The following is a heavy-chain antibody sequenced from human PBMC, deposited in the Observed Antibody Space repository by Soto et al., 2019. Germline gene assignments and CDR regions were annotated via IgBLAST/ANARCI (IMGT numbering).Heavy chain of an antibody. CDR2: IYSGGST. CDR3: AREKQLVSYYYGMDV. J-gene: IGHJ6*02. D-gene: IGHD6-6*01. V-gene: IGHV3-53*02. Sequence: EVQLVETGGGLIQPGGSLRLSCAASGFTVSSNYMSWVRQAPGKGLEWVSVIYSGGSTYYADAVKGRFTISRDNSKNTLYLQMNSLRAEDTAVYYCAREKQLVSYYYGMDVWGQGTTVTVSS. CDR1: GFTVSSNY.